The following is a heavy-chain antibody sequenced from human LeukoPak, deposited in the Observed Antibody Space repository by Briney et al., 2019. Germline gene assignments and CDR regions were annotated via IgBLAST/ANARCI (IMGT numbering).Heavy chain of an antibody. Sequence: PGRSLRLSCAASGFTFSSYGMHSVRQAPGKGLEWVAVIWYDGSNKYYADSVKGRFTISRDNSKNTLYLQMNSLRAEDTAVYYCAKDRRDGYPPCLDYWGQGTLVTVSS. J-gene: IGHJ4*02. CDR3: AKDRRDGYPPCLDY. CDR2: IWYDGSNK. D-gene: IGHD5-24*01. CDR1: GFTFSSYG. V-gene: IGHV3-33*06.